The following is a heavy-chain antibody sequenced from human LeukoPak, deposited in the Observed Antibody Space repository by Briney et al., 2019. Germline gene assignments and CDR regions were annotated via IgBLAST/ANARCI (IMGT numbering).Heavy chain of an antibody. Sequence: GGSLRLSCAASGFTFSDYTMNWVRQAPGQGPEWVAYISGLSSTIYYADSVKGRFTISRDNADNSLFLQMDSLRHEDTAVYYCAREGYYGSGMYPLCYFDYWGQGTLVTVSS. CDR2: ISGLSSTI. J-gene: IGHJ4*02. V-gene: IGHV3-48*02. D-gene: IGHD3-10*01. CDR1: GFTFSDYT. CDR3: AREGYYGSGMYPLCYFDY.